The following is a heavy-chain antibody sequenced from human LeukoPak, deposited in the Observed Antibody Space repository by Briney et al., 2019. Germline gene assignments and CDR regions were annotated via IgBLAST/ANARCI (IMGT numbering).Heavy chain of an antibody. V-gene: IGHV3-30-3*01. CDR1: EFTFSNYA. J-gene: IGHJ4*02. CDR2: ISYDGNTI. Sequence: PGRSLRLSCAASEFTFSNYALHWVRQAPGKGLQWVAVISYDGNTIHYADSVKGRFITSRDTSKNTLYLQMNSLRAEDTAVYYCARSGGLQKFDYWGQGTLVTVSS. D-gene: IGHD4-11*01. CDR3: ARSGGLQKFDY.